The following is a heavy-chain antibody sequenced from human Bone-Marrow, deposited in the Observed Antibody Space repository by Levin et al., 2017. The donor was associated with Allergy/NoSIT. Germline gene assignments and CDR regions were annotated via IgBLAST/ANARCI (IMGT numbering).Heavy chain of an antibody. CDR1: GYTFTSYA. D-gene: IGHD2-15*01. CDR3: AREIVEPDFCSGGSCYPTLRYYYYYMDV. J-gene: IGHJ6*03. Sequence: ASVKVSCKASGYTFTSYAMHWVRQAPGQRLEWMGWINAGNGNTKYSQKFQGRVTITRDTSASTAYMELSSLRSEDTAVYYCAREIVEPDFCSGGSCYPTLRYYYYYMDVWGKGTTVTVSS. CDR2: INAGNGNT. V-gene: IGHV1-3*01.